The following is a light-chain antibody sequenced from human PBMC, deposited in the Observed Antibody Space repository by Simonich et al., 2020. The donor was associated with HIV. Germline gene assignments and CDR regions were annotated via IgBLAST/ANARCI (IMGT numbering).Light chain of an antibody. CDR1: QSVSSK. CDR3: QQYNKWPPWT. V-gene: IGKV3-15*01. J-gene: IGKJ1*01. CDR2: GAS. Sequence: EIVMTQSPATLSVSPGERATLSCRAGQSVSSKLAWYQQKPGQAPRLLIYGASTRATGIPARFSGSGSGTEFNLTISSMQSEDFAVYYCQQYNKWPPWTFGQGTKVEIK.